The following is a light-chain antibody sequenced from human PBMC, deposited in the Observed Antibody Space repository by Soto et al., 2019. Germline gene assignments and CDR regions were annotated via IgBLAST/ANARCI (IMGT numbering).Light chain of an antibody. CDR3: QQSYSYPQS. Sequence: VVTQSPDSLAVSLGERATINCKSSQSVLWSSNKKNYLGWYQQKSGQPPKLIICWASTRDPGVPDRFIGSDYETDFTLPIINLQAEDVAVDYCQQSYSYPQSVGGGTMLDIK. V-gene: IGKV4-1*01. J-gene: IGKJ4*01. CDR2: WAS. CDR1: QSVLWSSNKKNY.